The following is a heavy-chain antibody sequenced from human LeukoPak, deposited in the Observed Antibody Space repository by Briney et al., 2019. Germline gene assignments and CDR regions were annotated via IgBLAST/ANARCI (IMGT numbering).Heavy chain of an antibody. CDR2: ISSSSSYI. V-gene: IGHV3-21*01. J-gene: IGHJ4*02. CDR1: GFTFSSYS. CDR3: ARDFEERLGLAAAGTDY. Sequence: GGSLRLSCAASGFTFSSYSMNWVRQAPGKGLEWVSSISSSSSYIHYADSVKGRFTISRDNAKNSLYLQMNSLRAEDTAVYYCARDFEERLGLAAAGTDYWGQGTLVTVSS. D-gene: IGHD6-13*01.